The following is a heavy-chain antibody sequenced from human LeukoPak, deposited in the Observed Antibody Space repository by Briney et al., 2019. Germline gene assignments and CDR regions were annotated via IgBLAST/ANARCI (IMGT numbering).Heavy chain of an antibody. CDR1: GFTFSSYS. CDR3: TTGTTFYYGSGSSPD. V-gene: IGHV3-48*01. Sequence: GGSLRLSCAASGFTFSSYSMNWVRQAPGKGLEWVSYISGSSSTIYYADSVKGRFTISRDNAKKSLYLQMNSLRAEDTAVYYCTTGTTFYYGSGSSPDWGQGTLVTVSS. D-gene: IGHD3-10*01. J-gene: IGHJ4*02. CDR2: ISGSSSTI.